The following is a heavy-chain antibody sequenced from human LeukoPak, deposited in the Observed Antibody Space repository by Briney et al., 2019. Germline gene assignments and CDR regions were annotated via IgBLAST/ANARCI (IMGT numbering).Heavy chain of an antibody. CDR3: ARVVTWELYFDY. D-gene: IGHD1-26*01. CDR2: IYYSGST. V-gene: IGHV4-59*01. J-gene: IGHJ4*02. Sequence: SETLSLTCTVSGGSISSYYWSWIRQPPGKGLEWIGYIYYSGSTNYNPSLKSRVTISVDTSKNQFSLKLSSVTAADTAVYYCARVVTWELYFDYWGQGTLVTVSS. CDR1: GGSISSYY.